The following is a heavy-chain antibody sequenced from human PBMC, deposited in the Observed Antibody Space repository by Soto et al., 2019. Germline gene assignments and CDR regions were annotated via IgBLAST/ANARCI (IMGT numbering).Heavy chain of an antibody. CDR1: GYSFTSLG. V-gene: IGHV1-18*01. Sequence: VQLVQSGAEVKKPGASVKVSCKASGYSFTSLGISWVRQAPGQGPEWMGWIRTYNGNSWYAGNIQGRVTMTTDTSTSPVYMELRSLRFHDTAVYYCARGDYGDYWGQGTLITVSS. D-gene: IGHD3-16*01. CDR2: IRTYNGNS. CDR3: ARGDYGDY. J-gene: IGHJ4*02.